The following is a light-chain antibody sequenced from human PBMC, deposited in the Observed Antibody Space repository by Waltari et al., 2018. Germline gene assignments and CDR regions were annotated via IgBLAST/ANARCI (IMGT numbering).Light chain of an antibody. V-gene: IGLV2-14*03. CDR2: DVI. CDR1: SSDIGGYNY. Sequence: QSALTQPASVSGSPGQSITISCTGTSSDIGGYNYVSWYQQHPGQAPKLMIYDVINRPSGVSNRFSGSKSGNTASLTISGLQAEDEADYYCSSYSSSTTDVVFGGGTKLTVL. CDR3: SSYSSSTTDVV. J-gene: IGLJ2*01.